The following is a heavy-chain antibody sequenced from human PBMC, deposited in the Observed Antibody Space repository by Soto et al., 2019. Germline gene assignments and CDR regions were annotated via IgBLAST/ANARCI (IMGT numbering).Heavy chain of an antibody. CDR3: NALGDCGGSSGYRTTSFDY. CDR2: IKSKSDGATT. Sequence: EVQLVESGGDVVHPGGSLRLSCAASGFTFSNAWMTWVRQGPGQGLAWVGRIKSKSDGATTDYAAPVKGRFAVSRDESRDTVYLQMNSLKTEYTALYYCNALGDCGGSSGYRTTSFDYWGRGTLVTVSS. V-gene: IGHV3-15*01. CDR1: GFTFSNAW. J-gene: IGHJ4*02. D-gene: IGHD2-2*02.